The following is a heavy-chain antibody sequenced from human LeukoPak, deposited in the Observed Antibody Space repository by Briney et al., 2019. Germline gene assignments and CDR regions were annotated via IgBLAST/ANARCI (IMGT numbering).Heavy chain of an antibody. CDR2: INGGNGNT. J-gene: IGHJ4*02. CDR3: ARDQWGSGSYYRFDY. D-gene: IGHD1-26*01. V-gene: IGHV1-3*01. CDR1: GYTFTSYA. Sequence: ASVKVSCKASGYTFTSYAMHWVRQAPGQRLEWMGWINGGNGNTKYSQKFLGRVTITRDTSASTAYMELSSLRSEDTAVYYCARDQWGSGSYYRFDYWGQGTLVTVSS.